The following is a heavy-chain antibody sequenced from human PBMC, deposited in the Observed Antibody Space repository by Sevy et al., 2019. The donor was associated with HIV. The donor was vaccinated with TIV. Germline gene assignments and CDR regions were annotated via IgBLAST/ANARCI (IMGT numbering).Heavy chain of an antibody. J-gene: IGHJ4*02. D-gene: IGHD3-22*01. CDR3: AVTNDYYDSSGYPFDY. Sequence: ASVKVSCKVSGYTLTQLSMHWVRQAPGKGLEWMGTFDPEDGKTIYARKFQGRVTLTEDKTTDTAYMQLTRLRSEDTAVFYCAVTNDYYDSSGYPFDYWGLGTLVTVSS. V-gene: IGHV1-24*01. CDR1: GYTLTQLS. CDR2: FDPEDGKT.